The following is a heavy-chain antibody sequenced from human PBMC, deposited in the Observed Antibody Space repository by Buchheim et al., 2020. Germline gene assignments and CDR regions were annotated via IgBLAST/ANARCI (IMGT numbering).Heavy chain of an antibody. CDR3: ARDFFEYDFWNDYSDAPFDY. V-gene: IGHV3-33*01. J-gene: IGHJ4*02. CDR2: IWYDGSKT. CDR1: GFTFSNYG. Sequence: QVQLVESGGGVVQPGRSLRLSCAASGFTFSNYGMYWVRQAPGKGLEWVALIWYDGSKTYYADSVKGRFTISRGNSKNTLYLQMNSLRAEDTAVYYCARDFFEYDFWNDYSDAPFDYWGQGTL. D-gene: IGHD3-3*01.